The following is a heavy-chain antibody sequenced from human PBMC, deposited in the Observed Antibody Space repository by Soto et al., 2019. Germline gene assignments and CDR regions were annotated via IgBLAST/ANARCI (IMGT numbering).Heavy chain of an antibody. CDR1: GFTFSSYA. D-gene: IGHD3-3*01. V-gene: IGHV3-23*01. J-gene: IGHJ4*02. CDR2: ISGSGGST. CDR3: AKGTHYDFWSGPAGYYFDY. Sequence: GSLRLSCAASGFTFSSYAMSWVRQAPGKGLEWVSAISGSGGSTYYADSVKGRFTISRDNSKNTLYLQMNSLRAEDTAVYYCAKGTHYDFWSGPAGYYFDYWGQGTLVTVSS.